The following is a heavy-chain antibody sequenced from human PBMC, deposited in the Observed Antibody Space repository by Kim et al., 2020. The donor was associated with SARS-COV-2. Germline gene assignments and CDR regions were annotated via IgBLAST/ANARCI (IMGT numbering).Heavy chain of an antibody. CDR3: AKSPHTYYYWFDS. D-gene: IGHD3-10*01. Sequence: GGSLRLSCAASGFTFSNFAMTWVRQAPGKGLEWVSTISGIDDTTTYADSVKGRFTISRDNSKNTLYLQMNSLRADDTAVYYCAKSPHTYYYWFDSWGQGT. CDR2: ISGIDDTT. CDR1: GFTFSNFA. J-gene: IGHJ5*01. V-gene: IGHV3-23*01.